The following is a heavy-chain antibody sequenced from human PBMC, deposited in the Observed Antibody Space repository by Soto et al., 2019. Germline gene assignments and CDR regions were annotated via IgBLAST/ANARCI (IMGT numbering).Heavy chain of an antibody. CDR2: IIPIFGTA. CDR3: AREGTVAGRFDY. Sequence: SVKVSCKASGVTFSSYAISWVRQAPGQGLEWMGGIIPIFGTANYTQKFQGRVTITADESTSTAYMELSSLRSEDTAVYYCAREGTVAGRFDYWGQGTLVTVSS. D-gene: IGHD6-19*01. J-gene: IGHJ4*02. CDR1: GVTFSSYA. V-gene: IGHV1-69*13.